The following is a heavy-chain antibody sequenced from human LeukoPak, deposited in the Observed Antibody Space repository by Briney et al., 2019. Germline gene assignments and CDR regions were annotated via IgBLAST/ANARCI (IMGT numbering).Heavy chain of an antibody. V-gene: IGHV1-8*01. CDR1: VYAFTSYD. D-gene: IGHD2-15*01. CDR3: ARGWDQLGYCSGDSCHSMDV. CDR2: MNPNSGNT. J-gene: IGHJ6*02. Sequence: GASVKVSCEASVYAFTSYDINWVRQATGQGPEWMGWMNPNSGNTGYAQKFQGRVTMTRNPSISTAYMEVSGLRSEDTAVYYCARGWDQLGYCSGDSCHSMDVWGQGTTVTVSS.